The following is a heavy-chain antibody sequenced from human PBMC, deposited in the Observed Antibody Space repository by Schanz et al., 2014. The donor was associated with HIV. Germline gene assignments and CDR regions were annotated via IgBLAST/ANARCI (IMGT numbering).Heavy chain of an antibody. J-gene: IGHJ5*02. CDR3: ARGQPLVQRWFDP. CDR1: GFTFRSYG. V-gene: IGHV3-33*01. CDR2: IWYDGSNK. Sequence: VQLVESGGSLVQPGGSLRLSCAASGFTFRSYGMHWVRQAPGKGLEWVALIWYDGSNKIYADSVKGRFTISRDNSKNTLYLQMNSLRPEDTAVYYCARGQPLVQRWFDPWGQGTLVTVSS. D-gene: IGHD6-13*01.